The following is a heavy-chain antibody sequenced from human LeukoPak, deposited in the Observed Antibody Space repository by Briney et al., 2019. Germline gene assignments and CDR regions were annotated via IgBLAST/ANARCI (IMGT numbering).Heavy chain of an antibody. CDR3: ARDPSMIRGENTPYFDY. J-gene: IGHJ4*02. CDR1: GYIFTSYF. CDR2: INPSGGST. Sequence: ASVKVSCKASGYIFTSYFMHWVRQAPGQGLEWMGLINPSGGSTRYAQKFQGRVAITADESTSTAYMELNSLRSEDTAVYYCARDPSMIRGENTPYFDYWGQGTLVTVSS. V-gene: IGHV1-46*01. D-gene: IGHD3-10*01.